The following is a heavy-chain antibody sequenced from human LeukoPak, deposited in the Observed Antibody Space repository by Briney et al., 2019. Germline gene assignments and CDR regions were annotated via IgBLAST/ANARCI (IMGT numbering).Heavy chain of an antibody. Sequence: GGSLRLSCAASGFTFDDYAVHWVRQAPGKGLEWVSGISWNSGSIGYADSVKGRFTISRDNAKNSLYLQMNSLRAEDTALYYCASTVTTPDAFDIWGQGTMVTVSS. J-gene: IGHJ3*02. D-gene: IGHD4-17*01. V-gene: IGHV3-9*01. CDR3: ASTVTTPDAFDI. CDR1: GFTFDDYA. CDR2: ISWNSGSI.